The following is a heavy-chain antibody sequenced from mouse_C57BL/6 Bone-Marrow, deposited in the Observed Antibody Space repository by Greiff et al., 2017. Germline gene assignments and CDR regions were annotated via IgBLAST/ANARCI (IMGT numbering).Heavy chain of an antibody. D-gene: IGHD1-1*01. CDR2: INPGSGGT. Sequence: VMLVESGAELVRPGTSVTVSCKASGYAFTNYLIEWVKQRPGQGLEWIGVINPGSGGTNYNEKFKGKATLTADKSSSTAYMQLSSLTSEDSVFYFCARLGYGIAWFAYWGQGTLVTVSA. CDR3: ARLGYGIAWFAY. CDR1: GYAFTNYL. V-gene: IGHV1-54*01. J-gene: IGHJ3*01.